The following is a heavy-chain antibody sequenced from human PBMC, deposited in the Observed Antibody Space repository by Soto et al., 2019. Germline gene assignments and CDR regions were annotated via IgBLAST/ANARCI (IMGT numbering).Heavy chain of an antibody. CDR1: GGTFSTSA. V-gene: IGHV1-69*12. CDR3: ARDKDRQQLGGNYYFILDV. CDR2: IMPVFATP. Sequence: QVQLMQSGAEVKKPGSSVKVSCKPSGGTFSTSAISWVRQAPGEGLEWLGGIMPVFATPDYAQKFQGRVTISADESTTTAYLELTSLTTDDTAVYYCARDKDRQQLGGNYYFILDVWGQGTAITVSS. D-gene: IGHD3-3*02. J-gene: IGHJ6*02.